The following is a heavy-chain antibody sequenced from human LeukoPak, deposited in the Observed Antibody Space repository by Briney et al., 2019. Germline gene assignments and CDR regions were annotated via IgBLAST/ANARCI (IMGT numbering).Heavy chain of an antibody. CDR3: ARHKDMTTTLTPFDY. D-gene: IGHD4-17*01. J-gene: IGHJ4*02. CDR2: MYYSGST. V-gene: IGHV4-39*01. Sequence: SETLSLTCTVSDGSISSSSYYRGWIRQPPGKGLEWIGSMYYSGSTYYNPSLKSRVTIPVDTSKNQFSLKLSSVTAADTAVYYCARHKDMTTTLTPFDYWGQGTLVTVSS. CDR1: DGSISSSSYY.